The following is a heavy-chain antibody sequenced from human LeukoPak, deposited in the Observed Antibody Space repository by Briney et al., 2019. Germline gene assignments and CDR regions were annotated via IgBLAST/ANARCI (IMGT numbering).Heavy chain of an antibody. V-gene: IGHV3-7*03. CDR3: ARDRYCSGA. CDR2: IKEDGSEK. CDR1: GFTFSNYW. D-gene: IGHD2-15*01. Sequence: PGGSLRFSCAASGFTFSNYWMSWVRQAPGKGLEWVANIKEDGSEKHHADSVKGRFTISRDNAKNSLYLQMNSLRAEDTAVYYCARDRYCSGAWGQGTLVTVSS. J-gene: IGHJ5*02.